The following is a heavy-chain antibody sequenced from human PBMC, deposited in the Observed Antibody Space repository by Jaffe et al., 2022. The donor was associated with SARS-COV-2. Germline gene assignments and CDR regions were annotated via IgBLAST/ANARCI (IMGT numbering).Heavy chain of an antibody. CDR2: MNPNSGNT. V-gene: IGHV1-8*01. CDR3: ARRGSSGSYGLYYYYGMDV. CDR1: GYTFTSYD. J-gene: IGHJ6*02. Sequence: QVQLVQSGAEVKKPGASVKVSCKASGYTFTSYDINWVRQATGQGLEWMGWMNPNSGNTGYAQKFQGRVTMTRNTSISTAYMELSSLRSEDTAVYYCARRGSSGSYGLYYYYGMDVWGQGTTVTVSS. D-gene: IGHD1-26*01.